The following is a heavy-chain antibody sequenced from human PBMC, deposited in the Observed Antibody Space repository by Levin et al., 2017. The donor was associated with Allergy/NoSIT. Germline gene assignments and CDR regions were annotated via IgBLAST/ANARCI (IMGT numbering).Heavy chain of an antibody. D-gene: IGHD4-23*01. V-gene: IGHV3-33*01. Sequence: GGSLRLSCAASGFVFSTYGIHWVRQAPGKGLEWVAVIWNDGSIKYYADSVKGRFTISRDNSKNTLYLQMSSLRVEDTAVYYCARAVGPYDYWGQGTLVTVSS. CDR1: GFVFSTYG. CDR2: IWNDGSIK. J-gene: IGHJ4*02. CDR3: ARAVGPYDY.